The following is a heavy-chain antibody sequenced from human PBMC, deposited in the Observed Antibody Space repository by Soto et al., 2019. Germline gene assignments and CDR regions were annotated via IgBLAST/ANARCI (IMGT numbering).Heavy chain of an antibody. CDR3: ARGGCSSTSCCRRKNWFDP. D-gene: IGHD2-2*01. CDR2: INHSGST. Sequence: SETLSLTCAVYGGSFSGYYWSWIRQPPGKGLEWIGEINHSGSTNYNPSLKSRVTISVDTSKNQFSLKLSSVTAADTAVYYCARGGCSSTSCCRRKNWFDPWGQGTLVTVSS. V-gene: IGHV4-34*01. CDR1: GGSFSGYY. J-gene: IGHJ5*02.